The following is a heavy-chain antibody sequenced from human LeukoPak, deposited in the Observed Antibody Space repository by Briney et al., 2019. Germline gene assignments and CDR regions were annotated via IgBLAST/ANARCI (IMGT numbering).Heavy chain of an antibody. J-gene: IGHJ4*02. Sequence: PGGSLRLSCAASGFTFSSYGMHWVRQAPGKGLEWVAVIWYDGSNKYYADSVKGRFTISRDNSKNALYLQMNSLRAEDTAVYYCARADTAMDFDYWGQGTLVTVSS. V-gene: IGHV3-33*01. D-gene: IGHD5-18*01. CDR3: ARADTAMDFDY. CDR2: IWYDGSNK. CDR1: GFTFSSYG.